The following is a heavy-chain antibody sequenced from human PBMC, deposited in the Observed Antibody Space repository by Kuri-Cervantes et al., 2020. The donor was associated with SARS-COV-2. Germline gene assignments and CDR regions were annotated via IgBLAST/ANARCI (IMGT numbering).Heavy chain of an antibody. CDR2: INAGNGNT. CDR3: ARKYSSGWYYFDY. Sequence: ASVQVSCKASGYTFTSYGISWVRQAPGQRLEWMGWINAGNGNTKYSQKFQGRVTITRDTSASTAYMELSSLRSEDTAVYYCARKYSSGWYYFDYWGQGTLVTVSS. J-gene: IGHJ4*02. CDR1: GYTFTSYG. V-gene: IGHV1-3*01. D-gene: IGHD6-19*01.